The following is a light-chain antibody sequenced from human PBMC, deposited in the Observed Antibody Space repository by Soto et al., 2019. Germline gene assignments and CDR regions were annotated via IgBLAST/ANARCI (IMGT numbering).Light chain of an antibody. CDR2: WAS. J-gene: IGKJ1*01. CDR1: QSILNRSNNKNY. Sequence: DIVMTQSPDSLAVSLGERATINCKSSQSILNRSNNKNYLTWYQQKPGQPPKLLIYWASTRESWVPDRFSGSGSGTDFTLTISSLQAEDVAVYYCQQYYKSKWTFGQGTKVEIK. CDR3: QQYYKSKWT. V-gene: IGKV4-1*01.